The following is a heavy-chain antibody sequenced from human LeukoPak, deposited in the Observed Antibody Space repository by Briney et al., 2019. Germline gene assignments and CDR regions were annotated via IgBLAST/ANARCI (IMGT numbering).Heavy chain of an antibody. CDR2: IKQDGSEK. CDR3: ARSLQLWFCGHEYFQH. D-gene: IGHD5-18*01. J-gene: IGHJ1*01. Sequence: GGPLRLSCAASGFTFSSYWMSWVRQAPGKGLEGVTNIKQDGSEKYYVDSVKGRFTISRDNAKNSLYLQMNSLRAEDTAVYYCARSLQLWFCGHEYFQHWGQGTLVTVSS. CDR1: GFTFSSYW. V-gene: IGHV3-7*03.